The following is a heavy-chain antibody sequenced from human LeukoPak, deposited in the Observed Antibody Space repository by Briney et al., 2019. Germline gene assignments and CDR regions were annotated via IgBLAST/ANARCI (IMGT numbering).Heavy chain of an antibody. CDR3: ARGMWGSSLGDY. CDR1: GGSISSYY. D-gene: IGHD2-21*01. Sequence: SKTLSLTCTVSGGSISSYYWSWIRQPPGKGLEWIGYIYYSGSTNYNPSLKSRVTISVDTSKNQFSLKLSSVTAADTAVYYCARGMWGSSLGDYWGQGTLVTVSS. CDR2: IYYSGST. V-gene: IGHV4-59*01. J-gene: IGHJ4*02.